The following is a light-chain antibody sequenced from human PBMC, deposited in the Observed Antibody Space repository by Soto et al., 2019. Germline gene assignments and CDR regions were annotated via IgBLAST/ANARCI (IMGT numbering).Light chain of an antibody. CDR3: HQYYTTPPLYT. CDR2: WAS. V-gene: IGKV4-1*01. Sequence: DIVMTQSPESLAVSLGERATINCKSSQSILYSSNNKNYVAWYQQKPGQPPRLLIYWASTRESGVPDRFSGSVSGTDFTLTISSLQPEDVAVYYCHQYYTTPPLYTFGQGTKVEIK. J-gene: IGKJ2*01. CDR1: QSILYSSNNKNY.